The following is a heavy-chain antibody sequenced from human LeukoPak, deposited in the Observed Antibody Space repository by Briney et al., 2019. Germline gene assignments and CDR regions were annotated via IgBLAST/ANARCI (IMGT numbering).Heavy chain of an antibody. J-gene: IGHJ4*02. Sequence: GGSLRLSCAASGNYWMHWVRQAQGKGLVWVSHINSDGSWTSYADSVKGRFTISKDNAKNTVYLQMSSLRAEDTAVYYCVSFYETYWGRGTLVTVSS. CDR3: VSFYETY. V-gene: IGHV3-74*01. D-gene: IGHD2/OR15-2a*01. CDR1: GNYW. CDR2: INSDGSWT.